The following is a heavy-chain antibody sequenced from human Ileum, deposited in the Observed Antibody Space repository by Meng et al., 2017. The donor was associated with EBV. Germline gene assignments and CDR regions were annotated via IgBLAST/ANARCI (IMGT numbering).Heavy chain of an antibody. J-gene: IGHJ4*02. V-gene: IGHV3-74*01. D-gene: IGHD3-16*01. CDR1: GFTFSSYW. Sequence: VQLGQSAGGVVQPGGSLRVACGASGFTFSSYWMHWVRQAPGKGLVWVSRINSAGSSTSYADSVKGRFTISRNNAKNTLYLQMNSLRAEDTAVYYCVRGGGYYFDYWGQGTLVTVSS. CDR3: VRGGGYYFDY. CDR2: INSAGSST.